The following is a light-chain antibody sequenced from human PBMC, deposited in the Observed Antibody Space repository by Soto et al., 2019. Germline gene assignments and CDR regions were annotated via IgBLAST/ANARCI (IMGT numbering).Light chain of an antibody. CDR3: QHYGSSPPFT. V-gene: IGKV3-20*01. J-gene: IGKJ3*01. Sequence: EIMLTQSPGTLSLSPGERATLSCRASQSGFSTYLAWFQQKPGQPPRLLIYAASARVTGIPDRFSGSGSGTDFTLTISRLEPEDFAVYYCQHYGSSPPFTFGPGTKVDIK. CDR2: AAS. CDR1: QSGFSTY.